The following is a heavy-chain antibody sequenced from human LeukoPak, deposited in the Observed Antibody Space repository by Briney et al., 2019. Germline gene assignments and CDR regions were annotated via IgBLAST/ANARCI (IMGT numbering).Heavy chain of an antibody. J-gene: IGHJ4*02. CDR2: ISGSGDTT. V-gene: IGHV3-23*01. Sequence: GGSLRLSCAVSGFTFSNYAISWVRQAPGKGLEWVSSISGSGDTTYYADPVKGRFTISRDNAKNSLYLQMNRLRAEDTAVYYCARGREAVAVHFDYWGQGTLVTVSS. CDR3: ARGREAVAVHFDY. CDR1: GFTFSNYA. D-gene: IGHD6-19*01.